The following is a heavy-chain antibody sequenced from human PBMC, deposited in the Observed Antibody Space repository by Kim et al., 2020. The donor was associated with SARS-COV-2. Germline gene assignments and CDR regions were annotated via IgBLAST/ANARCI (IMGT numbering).Heavy chain of an antibody. CDR3: ARARGYCSGGSCYWGGMDV. CDR2: IYYSGST. D-gene: IGHD2-15*01. J-gene: IGHJ6*02. Sequence: SETLSLTCTVSGGSISSYYWSWIRQPPGKGLEWIGYIYYSGSTNYNPSLKSRVTISVDTSKNQFSLKLSSVTAADTAVYYCARARGYCSGGSCYWGGMDVWGQGTTVTVSS. V-gene: IGHV4-59*01. CDR1: GGSISSYY.